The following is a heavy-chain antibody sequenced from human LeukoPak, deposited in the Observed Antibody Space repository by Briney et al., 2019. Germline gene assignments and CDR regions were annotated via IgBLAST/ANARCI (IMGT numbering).Heavy chain of an antibody. CDR2: IYYSGST. J-gene: IGHJ6*02. V-gene: IGHV4-61*01. CDR3: ARAASYCSSTSCYYYGMDV. CDR1: GGSISSSSYY. D-gene: IGHD2-2*01. Sequence: SETLSLTCTVSGGSISSSSYYWSWIRQPPGKGLEWIGYIYYSGSTNYNPSLKSRVTISVDTSKNQFSLKLSSVTAADTAVYYCARAASYCSSTSCYYYGMDVWGQGTTVTVSS.